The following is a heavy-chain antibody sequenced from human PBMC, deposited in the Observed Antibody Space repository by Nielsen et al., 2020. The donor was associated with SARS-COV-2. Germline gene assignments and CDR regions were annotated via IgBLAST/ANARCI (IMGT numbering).Heavy chain of an antibody. V-gene: IGHV3-64*01. D-gene: IGHD3-16*01. CDR1: GFTFSNYD. J-gene: IGHJ4*02. CDR2: ISSNGGNT. Sequence: GESLKISCAASGFTFSNYDMHWVRQAPGKGLEYVSAISSNGGNTYYANSVKGRFTISRDNSKNTLYLQMGSLRAEDMAVYYCARGLRYFDWSGQGTLVTVSS. CDR3: ARGLRYFDW.